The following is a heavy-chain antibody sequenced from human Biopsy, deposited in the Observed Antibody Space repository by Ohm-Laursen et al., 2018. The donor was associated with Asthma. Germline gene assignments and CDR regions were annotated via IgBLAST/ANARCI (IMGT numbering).Heavy chain of an antibody. V-gene: IGHV2-5*01. CDR2: IYWIDDK. D-gene: IGHD6-13*01. CDR1: GFSLKIGAVG. Sequence: TQTLTLTCTSSGFSLKIGAVGVGWIRQPPGKAPECLAVIYWIDDKYYSPSLRNRLTVSKDTSRNRVVLAMTNREPRDTATYYCAHFIAAAGNFDYWGQGTLVTVSS. J-gene: IGHJ4*02. CDR3: AHFIAAAGNFDY.